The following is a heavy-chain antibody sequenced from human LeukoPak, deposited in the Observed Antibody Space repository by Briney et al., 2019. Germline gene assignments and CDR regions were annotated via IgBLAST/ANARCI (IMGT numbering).Heavy chain of an antibody. CDR1: GYTVTGNY. J-gene: IGHJ4*02. V-gene: IGHV1-2*04. CDR2: INPNSGGT. Sequence: ASVKVSCKASGYTVTGNYMHWVRQAPGQGLEWMGWINPNSGGTNYAQKFQGWVTMTRDTSISTAYMELSRLRSDDTAVYYCARGENDYGDRYDYWGRGTLVTVSS. D-gene: IGHD4-17*01. CDR3: ARGENDYGDRYDY.